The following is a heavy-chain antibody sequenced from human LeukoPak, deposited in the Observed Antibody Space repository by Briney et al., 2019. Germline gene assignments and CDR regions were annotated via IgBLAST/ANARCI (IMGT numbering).Heavy chain of an antibody. CDR3: ARCSGGSCLKPLFDY. Sequence: GSVKVSCKASGYTFTGYYMHWVRQAPGQGLEWMGWINPNSGSTNYAQKSQGRVTMTRDTSISTAYMELSRLRSDDTAVYYCARCSGGSCLKPLFDYWGQGTLVTVSS. CDR1: GYTFTGYY. D-gene: IGHD2-15*01. V-gene: IGHV1-2*02. CDR2: INPNSGST. J-gene: IGHJ4*02.